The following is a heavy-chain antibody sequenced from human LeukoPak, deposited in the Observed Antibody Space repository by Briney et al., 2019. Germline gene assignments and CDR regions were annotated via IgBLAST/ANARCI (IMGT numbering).Heavy chain of an antibody. Sequence: AGGSLRLSCAASGFTFSSYSMNWVRQAPGKGLEWVSYISSSSSTKYYADSVKGRFTISRDNAKNSLYLQMNSLRADDTAVYYCARDGGSAWFFRYWGQGTLVTVSS. D-gene: IGHD6-19*01. CDR1: GFTFSSYS. J-gene: IGHJ4*02. CDR3: ARDGGSAWFFRY. V-gene: IGHV3-48*04. CDR2: ISSSSSTK.